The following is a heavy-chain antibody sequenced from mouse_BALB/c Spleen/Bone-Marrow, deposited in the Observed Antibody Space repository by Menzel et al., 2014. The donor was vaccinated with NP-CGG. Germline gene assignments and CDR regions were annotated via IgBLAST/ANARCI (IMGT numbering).Heavy chain of an antibody. CDR1: GFTFSTYA. J-gene: IGHJ2*01. D-gene: IGHD4-1*02. V-gene: IGHV5-6-5*01. CDR2: ISNGDST. CDR3: ARAPQLLYYFDY. Sequence: EVKLQESGGGLVKPGGSLKLSCAASGFTFSTYAMSWVRQTPEKRLEWVASISNGDSTYYQDSVKGRFTISRDNARNILYLQMSSLRSEDTAMYYCARAPQLLYYFDYWGQGTTLTVSS.